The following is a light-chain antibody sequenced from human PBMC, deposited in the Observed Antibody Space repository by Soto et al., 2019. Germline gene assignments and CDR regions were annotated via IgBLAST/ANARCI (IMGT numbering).Light chain of an antibody. CDR1: SSDVGGYDH. J-gene: IGLJ3*02. CDR3: SSYTNKDTLL. V-gene: IGLV2-14*03. Sequence: QSALTQPASVSGSPGQSITISCTGTSSDVGGYDHVSWYQQHPGKAPKLIIYDVTVRPSGISPRFSGSKSDNXASLAVSGLXXEDEADYYCSSYTNKDTLLFGGG. CDR2: DVT.